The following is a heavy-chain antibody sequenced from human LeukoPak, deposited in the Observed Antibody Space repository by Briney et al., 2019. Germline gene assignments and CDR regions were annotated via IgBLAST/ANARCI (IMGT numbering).Heavy chain of an antibody. Sequence: SENLSLTCTVSGASISNDYWCWIRQPPGKGLEWLGCFYQSENTNYSPSLKSRVTISVDTSNNQVFLRLTSVTTADTAIYYCTRDGSARSLATWGQGTLVTVSS. J-gene: IGHJ5*02. D-gene: IGHD6-25*01. V-gene: IGHV4-59*01. CDR1: GASISNDY. CDR3: TRDGSARSLAT. CDR2: FYQSENT.